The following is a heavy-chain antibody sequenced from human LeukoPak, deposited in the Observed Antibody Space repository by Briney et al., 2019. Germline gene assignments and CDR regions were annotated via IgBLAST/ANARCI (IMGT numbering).Heavy chain of an antibody. V-gene: IGHV3-7*01. D-gene: IGHD2-15*01. J-gene: IGHJ4*02. CDR2: INKDGSEK. CDR1: QFIFRDYW. Sequence: PGGSLRLSCAASQFIFRDYWMSWVRQAPGMGLEWVANINKDGSEKYYVDSVKGRFTISRDNAQNSLFLEMNSLRAEDTAVYYCATDGSSFDYWGQGTLVTVSS. CDR3: ATDGSSFDY.